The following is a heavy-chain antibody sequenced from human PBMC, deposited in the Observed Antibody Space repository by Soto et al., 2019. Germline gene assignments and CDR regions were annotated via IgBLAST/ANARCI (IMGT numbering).Heavy chain of an antibody. CDR2: ISGSGGST. J-gene: IGHJ6*03. Sequence: PGGSLRLSCAASGFTFSSYAMSWVRQAPGKGLEWVSAISGSGGSTYYADSVKGRFTISRDNSKNTLYLQMNSLRAGDTAVYYCAKVARESRYCSSTSCYGFGYYYYMDVWGKGTTVTVSS. D-gene: IGHD2-2*01. V-gene: IGHV3-23*01. CDR3: AKVARESRYCSSTSCYGFGYYYYMDV. CDR1: GFTFSSYA.